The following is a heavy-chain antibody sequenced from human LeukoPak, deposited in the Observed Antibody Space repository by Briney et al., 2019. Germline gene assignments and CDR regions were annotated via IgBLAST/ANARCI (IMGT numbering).Heavy chain of an antibody. CDR2: IYYSGST. J-gene: IGHJ4*02. CDR3: ARHQRLLPEYYFDY. V-gene: IGHV4-59*05. D-gene: IGHD2-21*02. Sequence: PSETLSLTCTVSGDSINSYYWSWIRQPPGKGLEWIGSIYYSGSTYYNPSLKSRVTISVDTSKNQFSLKLSSVTAADTAVYYCARHQRLLPEYYFDYWGQGTLVTVSS. CDR1: GDSINSYY.